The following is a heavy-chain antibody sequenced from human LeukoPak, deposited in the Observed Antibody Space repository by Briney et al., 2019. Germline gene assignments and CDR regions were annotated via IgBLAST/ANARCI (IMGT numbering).Heavy chain of an antibody. Sequence: ASVKVSCKASGYTFTRYFIHWVRQAPGQGLEWMGWINPDSGVTTYEQKFRGKVTMTRDTSITTAYMELSSLTSDDTAVYYCARDRDRYGSGPFDYWGQGSLLTVSS. CDR2: INPDSGVT. CDR1: GYTFTRYF. J-gene: IGHJ4*02. D-gene: IGHD3-10*01. CDR3: ARDRDRYGSGPFDY. V-gene: IGHV1-2*02.